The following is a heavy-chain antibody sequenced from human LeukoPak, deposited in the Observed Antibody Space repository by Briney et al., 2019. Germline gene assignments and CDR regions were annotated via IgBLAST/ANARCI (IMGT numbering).Heavy chain of an antibody. Sequence: GGSLRLSCAASGFTSSSYSMNWVRQAPGKGLEWVSSISSSSSYIYYADSVKGRFTISRDNAKNSLYLQMNSLRAEDTAVYYCARDMGYYDSSGSFDYWGQGTLVTVSS. CDR2: ISSSSSYI. J-gene: IGHJ4*02. CDR1: GFTSSSYS. CDR3: ARDMGYYDSSGSFDY. V-gene: IGHV3-21*01. D-gene: IGHD3-22*01.